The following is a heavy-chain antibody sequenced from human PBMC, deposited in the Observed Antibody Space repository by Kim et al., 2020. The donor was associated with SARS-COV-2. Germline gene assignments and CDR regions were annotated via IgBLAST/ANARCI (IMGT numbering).Heavy chain of an antibody. J-gene: IGHJ4*01. CDR1: GFTFSNYA. V-gene: IGHV3-23*01. D-gene: IGHD2-8*01. Sequence: GGSLRLSCAASGFTFSNYAMNWVRQAPGKGLEWVSAITCSGGNTFYADSVKGRFTISRDNSKNTLYLQMNSLRAEDTAVYYCVKDPNGSSSLYYFDYWG. CDR3: VKDPNGSSSLYYFDY. CDR2: ITCSGGNT.